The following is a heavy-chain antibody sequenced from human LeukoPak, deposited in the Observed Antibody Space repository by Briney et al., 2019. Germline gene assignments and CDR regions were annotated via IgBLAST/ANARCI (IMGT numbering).Heavy chain of an antibody. J-gene: IGHJ4*02. CDR3: ATYYDISGYRFDY. D-gene: IGHD3-22*01. CDR2: VLRSGST. Sequence: PSETLSLTCAVSGGSISGDNWWSWIRQPPGKGLEWIGEVLRSGSTNYNPSLKSRVTMSIDTSKNQFSLKLNSVTAADTAVYYCATYYDISGYRFDYWGQGTLVTVSS. V-gene: IGHV4-4*02. CDR1: GGSISGDNW.